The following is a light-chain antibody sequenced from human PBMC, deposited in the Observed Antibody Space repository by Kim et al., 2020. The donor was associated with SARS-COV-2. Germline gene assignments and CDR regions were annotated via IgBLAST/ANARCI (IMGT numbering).Light chain of an antibody. Sequence: RATLNCKSSQTVLYNSNNKIYLAWYQQTPGQAPKLHVYWASIRESGVSDRLCGSGSETDFTLTNSSLQAEDVAVYFCQEYYSTPPSFGQGTKLEI. CDR2: WAS. CDR1: QTVLYNSNNKIY. CDR3: QEYYSTPPS. V-gene: IGKV4-1*01. J-gene: IGKJ2*03.